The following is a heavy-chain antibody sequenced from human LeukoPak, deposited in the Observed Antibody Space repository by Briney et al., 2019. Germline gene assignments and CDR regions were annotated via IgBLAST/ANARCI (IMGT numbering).Heavy chain of an antibody. Sequence: AGGSLRLSCAASGFTFSSYAMSWVRQAPGKGLEWVSAISGSGGSTYYADSVKGRFTISRDNSKNTLYLQMNSLRAEDTAVYYCAKVEKVAGRCYFDYWGQGTLVTVSS. CDR1: GFTFSSYA. D-gene: IGHD6-19*01. J-gene: IGHJ4*02. CDR2: ISGSGGST. CDR3: AKVEKVAGRCYFDY. V-gene: IGHV3-23*01.